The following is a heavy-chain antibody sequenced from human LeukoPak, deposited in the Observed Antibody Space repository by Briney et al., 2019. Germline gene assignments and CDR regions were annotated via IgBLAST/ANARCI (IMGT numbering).Heavy chain of an antibody. CDR2: IWYDGSNI. J-gene: IGHJ4*02. CDR3: ARDSSDFDY. CDR1: GFTFSSYG. Sequence: GRSLRLSCAASGFTFSSYGMHWVRQAPGKGLEWVAVIWYDGSNIYYADSVKGRFTISRDNSKNTLYLQMNSLRAEDTAVYHCARDSSDFDYWGQGTLDTVSS. V-gene: IGHV3-33*01.